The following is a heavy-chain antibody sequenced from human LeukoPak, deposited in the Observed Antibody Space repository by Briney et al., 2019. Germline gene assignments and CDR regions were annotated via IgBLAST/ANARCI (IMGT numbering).Heavy chain of an antibody. V-gene: IGHV4-4*02. CDR2: IYYSGST. CDR1: GAFIDSNNW. CDR3: ARGGGAY. Sequence: SGTLSLTCAVSGAFIDSNNWWSWVRQTPGKGLEWIGSIYYSGSTYYNPSLKSRVTISVDTSKNQFSLKLSSVTAADTAVYYCARGGGAYWGQGTLVTVSS. J-gene: IGHJ4*02. D-gene: IGHD2-15*01.